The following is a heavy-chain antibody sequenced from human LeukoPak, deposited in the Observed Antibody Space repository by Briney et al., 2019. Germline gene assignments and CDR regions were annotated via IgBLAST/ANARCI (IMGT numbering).Heavy chain of an antibody. D-gene: IGHD6-19*01. CDR1: GFTFSGYW. J-gene: IGHJ4*02. CDR2: INTDGSST. V-gene: IGHV3-74*01. Sequence: GGSLRLSCAASGFTFSGYWMHWVRQAPGKGLVWVSRINTDGSSTNYADSVKGRFTISRDNAKNTLYLQMNSLRAEDTAVDYCARGRGFSSGWFYYFDYWGQGTLVTVSS. CDR3: ARGRGFSSGWFYYFDY.